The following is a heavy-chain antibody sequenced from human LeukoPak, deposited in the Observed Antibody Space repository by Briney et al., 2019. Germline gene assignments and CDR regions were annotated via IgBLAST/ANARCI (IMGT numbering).Heavy chain of an antibody. V-gene: IGHV3-74*01. CDR1: GFPFSNYW. D-gene: IGHD6-13*01. CDR3: ARGYYSSSRFDS. CDR2: VNSDGSTT. J-gene: IGHJ4*02. Sequence: GGSLRLSCAASGFPFSNYWMHWVRQAPGKGLVWVSRVNSDGSTTNYAASVKGRFTISRDNAENTLYMRMNSLRPEDTAAYYCARGYYSSSRFDSWGQGTLVTVSS.